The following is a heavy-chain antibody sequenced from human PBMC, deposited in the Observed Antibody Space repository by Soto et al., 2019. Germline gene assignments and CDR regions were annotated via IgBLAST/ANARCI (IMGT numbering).Heavy chain of an antibody. CDR2: ISSGGDNT. CDR3: VRRAQYFDGTGFHAFDI. V-gene: IGHV3-23*01. Sequence: PGGSLRLSCVASGYKFNKYAVSWVRQAPGKGLEWVSAISSGGDNTHYADSVKGRFTITRDNSKNMLYLEMNSLTVEDTAVYYCVRRAQYFDGTGFHAFDIWGQGTRVTVSS. CDR1: GYKFNKYA. D-gene: IGHD3-22*01. J-gene: IGHJ3*02.